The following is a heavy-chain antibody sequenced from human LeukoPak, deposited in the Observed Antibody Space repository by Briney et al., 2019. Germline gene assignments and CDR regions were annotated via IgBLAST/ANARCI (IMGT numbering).Heavy chain of an antibody. CDR1: GGTFSSYA. CDR2: IIPIFGTA. D-gene: IGHD3-10*01. J-gene: IGHJ6*03. Sequence: ASVKVSCKASGGTFSSYAISWVRQAPGQGLEWMGGIIPIFGTANYAQKFQGRVTITADESTSTAYMELSSLRSEDTAVYYFARGRPYMVRGVIIDTGYYYYYMDVWGKGTTVTISS. V-gene: IGHV1-69*13. CDR3: ARGRPYMVRGVIIDTGYYYYYMDV.